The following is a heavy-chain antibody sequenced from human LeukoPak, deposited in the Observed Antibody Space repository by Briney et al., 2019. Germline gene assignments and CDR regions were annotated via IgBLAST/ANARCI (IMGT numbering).Heavy chain of an antibody. D-gene: IGHD2/OR15-2a*01. CDR2: ISISGDTT. J-gene: IGHJ6*02. CDR3: AKASGLSYYYGMDV. Sequence: PGGSLRLSCGASGFTFSSHAMTWVRQAPGKGLEWVSAISISGDTTYYADAVKGRFTISRDNSKNTLYLQMNSLRAEDTAVYYCAKASGLSYYYGMDVWGQGTTVTVSS. CDR1: GFTFSSHA. V-gene: IGHV3-23*01.